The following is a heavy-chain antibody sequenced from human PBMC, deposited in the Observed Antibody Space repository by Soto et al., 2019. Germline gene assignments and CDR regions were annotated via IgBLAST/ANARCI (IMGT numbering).Heavy chain of an antibody. J-gene: IGHJ4*02. D-gene: IGHD2-2*01. V-gene: IGHV2-70*01. CDR1: GFSLSTSGMC. Sequence: SGPTLLNPTQTLTLTCTFSGFSLSTSGMCVSWIRQPPGKALEWLALIDWDDDKYYNTSLKTRLTISKDTSKNQVVLTMTNMDPVDTATYYWARSLSRDGYVDQWGQGNLVTVYS. CDR3: ARSLSRDGYVDQ. CDR2: IDWDDDK.